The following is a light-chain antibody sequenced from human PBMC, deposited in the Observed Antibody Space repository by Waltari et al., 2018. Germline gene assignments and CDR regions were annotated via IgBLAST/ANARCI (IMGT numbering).Light chain of an antibody. V-gene: IGLV10-54*04. CDR1: LPNVGDEG. J-gene: IGLJ3*02. CDR2: SNT. Sequence: QAGRTQPSSRSPLLPHPGTPPLSPPLPNVGDEGSYWLQQHQGHPPKVLSYSNTNRPSGCSERFSASRSGNTASLTISGLQPEDEADYYCSAWDGGRNTWLFGGGTKLTVL. CDR3: SAWDGGRNTWL.